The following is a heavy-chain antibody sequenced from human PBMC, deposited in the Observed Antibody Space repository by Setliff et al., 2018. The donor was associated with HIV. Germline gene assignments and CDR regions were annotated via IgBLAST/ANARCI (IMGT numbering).Heavy chain of an antibody. J-gene: IGHJ4*02. D-gene: IGHD2-21*02. CDR3: ARGEFYCGTDRYWSSFDY. CDR2: IYTSGST. CDR1: GGSMSTYY. V-gene: IGHV4-4*08. Sequence: SETLSLTCTVSGGSMSTYYWSWIRQPPGKGLEWIEYIYTSGSTNYNPSLRSRVTISVDTSKNHFSLRLSSVTAADTAVYYCARGEFYCGTDRYWSSFDYWGQGSLVTVSS.